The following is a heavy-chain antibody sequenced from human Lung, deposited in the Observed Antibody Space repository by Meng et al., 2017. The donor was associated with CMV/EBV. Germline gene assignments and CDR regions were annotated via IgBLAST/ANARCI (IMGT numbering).Heavy chain of an antibody. CDR1: GGSISISTW. V-gene: IGHV4-4*02. D-gene: IGHD6-19*01. CDR2: IYHSGGT. Sequence: QRQESGQGLVKPSGTLSLTCAVSGGSISISTWWSWVRQPPGKGLEWIGEIYHSGGTNYNPSHRGRVTISLDKSKNQFSLTLRSVTAADTAVYYFARDPYATGWAGWGQGTLVTVSS. J-gene: IGHJ4*02. CDR3: ARDPYATGWAG.